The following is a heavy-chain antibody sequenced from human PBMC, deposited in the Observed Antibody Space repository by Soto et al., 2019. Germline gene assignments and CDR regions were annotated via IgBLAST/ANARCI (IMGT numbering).Heavy chain of an antibody. J-gene: IGHJ5*02. D-gene: IGHD2-15*01. Sequence: SDTLSLTCTVSGPSITTYYWSWIRQPPGQGLEWIGYISYSGSTDYNPSLKSRVTISFDASKNQISLQVRSATAADAAVYYCARDLKEYCSDGKCNWFDPWGQGTLVT. V-gene: IGHV4-59*01. CDR2: ISYSGST. CDR1: GPSITTYY. CDR3: ARDLKEYCSDGKCNWFDP.